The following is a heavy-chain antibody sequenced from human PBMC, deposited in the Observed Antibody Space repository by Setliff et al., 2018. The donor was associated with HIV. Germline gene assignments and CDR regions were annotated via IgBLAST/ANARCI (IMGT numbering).Heavy chain of an antibody. D-gene: IGHD3-22*01. V-gene: IGHV3-48*01. Sequence: PGGSLRLSCIASGFSLSTYSMNWVRQAPGKGLEWISYISSDSRTTDYADSVKGRFTISRDDAKTSLYLQMNSLRAEDTAVYYCVRDLVYYYDNSGSFYVAEYFQHWGQGTLVTVSS. J-gene: IGHJ1*01. CDR1: GFSLSTYS. CDR2: ISSDSRTT. CDR3: VRDLVYYYDNSGSFYVAEYFQH.